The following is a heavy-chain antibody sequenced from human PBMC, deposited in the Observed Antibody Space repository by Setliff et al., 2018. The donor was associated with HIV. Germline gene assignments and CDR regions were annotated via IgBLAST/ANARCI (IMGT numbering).Heavy chain of an antibody. V-gene: IGHV4-34*01. CDR2: INRSGDT. D-gene: IGHD4-17*01. CDR1: GGSFSGYY. J-gene: IGHJ4*02. CDR3: ARLGAFLPDYFDD. Sequence: PSETLSLTCAVYGGSFSGYYWSWIRQPPGKGLEWIGEINRSGDTNYNPSLKSRVAISVDTSKNQFSLNLNSVTAADTAVYYCARLGAFLPDYFDDWGQGTLVTVSS.